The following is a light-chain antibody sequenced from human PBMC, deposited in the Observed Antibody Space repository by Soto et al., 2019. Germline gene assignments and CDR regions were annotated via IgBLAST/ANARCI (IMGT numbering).Light chain of an antibody. CDR2: DVS. CDR3: QPTFFTRGT. CDR1: QTISTY. V-gene: IGKV1-39*01. J-gene: IGKJ4*01. Sequence: DIQMTQSPSSLSASVGDSVTITCRASQTISTYLNWYQQKPGRAPKVLISDVSSLQSGVPSRFSGSGSGTDFSLTISSLQTEDSATYYCQPTFFTRGTFGGGTKVEI.